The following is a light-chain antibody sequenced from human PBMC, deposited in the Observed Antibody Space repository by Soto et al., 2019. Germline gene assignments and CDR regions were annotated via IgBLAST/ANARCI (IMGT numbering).Light chain of an antibody. V-gene: IGKV3-11*01. J-gene: IGKJ4*01. CDR2: DAT. Sequence: EIVLTQSPAPLSLSPGERATLSCRASQTINRYLAWYQQKPGQAPRLLIYDATYRATDIPARFSGGGSGTDFTLTISSLEPEDLAFYYCHQRSDWPLTFGGGTKVEIK. CDR3: HQRSDWPLT. CDR1: QTINRY.